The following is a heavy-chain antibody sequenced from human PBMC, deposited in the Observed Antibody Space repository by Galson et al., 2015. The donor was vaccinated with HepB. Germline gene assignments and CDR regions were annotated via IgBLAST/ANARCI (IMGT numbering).Heavy chain of an antibody. J-gene: IGHJ4*02. V-gene: IGHV3-48*01. CDR2: ISFSSATI. CDR1: GFTFRTSA. Sequence: SLRLSCAASGFTFRTSAMSWVRQAPGKGPEWVSYISFSSATIYYAESVKGRFTVSRDNAKNSLYLEMNTLRGEDTAVYYRTRVFTYGFNFWGQGTLVTVSS. CDR3: TRVFTYGFNF. D-gene: IGHD5-18*01.